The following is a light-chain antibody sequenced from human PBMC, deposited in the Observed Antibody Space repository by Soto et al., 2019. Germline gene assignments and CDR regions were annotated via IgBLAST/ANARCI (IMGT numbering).Light chain of an antibody. Sequence: QSALTQPASVSGSPGQSITISCTGTSSDVGGYNSVSWYRQDPGKAPKLMIYDVTNRPSGLSNRFSGSKSGNTASLTISGLQAEDEADYYCSSFTSSITYVFGTGTKVTVL. CDR3: SSFTSSITYV. CDR2: DVT. V-gene: IGLV2-14*01. J-gene: IGLJ1*01. CDR1: SSDVGGYNS.